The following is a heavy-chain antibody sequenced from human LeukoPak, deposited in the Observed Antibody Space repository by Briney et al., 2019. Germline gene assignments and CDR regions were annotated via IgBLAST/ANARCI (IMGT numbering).Heavy chain of an antibody. CDR1: GFTFSDEY. J-gene: IGHJ4*02. V-gene: IGHV3-11*03. Sequence: GGALRLSCAASGFTFSDEYMSWIRQAPGQGLEWVSYISTSGSWTNYADSVKGRFTISRDNAKNSLYLQMNSLRAEDTAVYYCARSRGAGPGAYFDYWGQGTLITVSS. CDR3: ARSRGAGPGAYFDY. D-gene: IGHD6-19*01. CDR2: ISTSGSWT.